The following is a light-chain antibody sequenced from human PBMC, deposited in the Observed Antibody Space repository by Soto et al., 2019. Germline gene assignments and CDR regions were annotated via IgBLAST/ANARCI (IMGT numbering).Light chain of an antibody. V-gene: IGLV2-14*01. J-gene: IGLJ2*01. CDR1: SSDVGGYNY. CDR2: DVS. CDR3: SSYTTSSPHVV. Sequence: QSALTQSASGSGSPGQSITISCTGTSSDVGGYNYVSWYQQHPGKAPKLMIYDVSNRPSGVSNRFSGSKSGNTASLTISGLQAEDEGDYSCSSYTTSSPHVVFGGGTQLTVL.